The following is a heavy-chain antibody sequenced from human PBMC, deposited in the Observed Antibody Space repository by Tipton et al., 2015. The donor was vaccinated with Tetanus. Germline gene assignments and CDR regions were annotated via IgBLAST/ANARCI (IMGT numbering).Heavy chain of an antibody. D-gene: IGHD3-10*01. CDR1: RGSINSGTFY. J-gene: IGHJ5*02. CDR3: ARHLYGYWFDP. CDR2: IYFKGDT. V-gene: IGHV4-39*02. Sequence: TLSLTCTVSRGSINSGTFYWGWIRQPPGKGLEWIASIYFKGDTYYSPTLKSRVTIAVDTSQNVFSLRLTSVTAADTAVYFCARHLYGYWFDPWGQGALVTVSS.